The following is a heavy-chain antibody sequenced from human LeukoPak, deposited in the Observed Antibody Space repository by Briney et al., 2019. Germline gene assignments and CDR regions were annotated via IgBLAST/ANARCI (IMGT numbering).Heavy chain of an antibody. CDR2: ITSEGSST. CDR1: GFTFSSYW. J-gene: IGHJ6*02. D-gene: IGHD2-15*01. CDR3: ARISCNGGSCRSYSYYGMDV. Sequence: LPGGSLRLSCAASGFTFSSYWMHWVRQVPGKGLVWVSRITSEGSSTSYADSVKGRFTISRDNAKNTLYLQMNSLRAEDTAVYYCARISCNGGSCRSYSYYGMDVWGQGTTVTVSS. V-gene: IGHV3-74*01.